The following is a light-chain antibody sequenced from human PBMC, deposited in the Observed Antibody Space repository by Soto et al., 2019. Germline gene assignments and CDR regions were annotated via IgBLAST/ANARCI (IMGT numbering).Light chain of an antibody. CDR3: HQRQSWPRT. Sequence: IVLPQSPATLSSFPGDRVTLSCRASQAVNTRLAWYQHKPGQAPRLLIYLTSNRAAGIPARFSGSGSETDFTLTISDVEPEDFAVYYCHQRQSWPRTFGHGTRLEIK. V-gene: IGKV3-11*01. CDR2: LTS. J-gene: IGKJ5*01. CDR1: QAVNTR.